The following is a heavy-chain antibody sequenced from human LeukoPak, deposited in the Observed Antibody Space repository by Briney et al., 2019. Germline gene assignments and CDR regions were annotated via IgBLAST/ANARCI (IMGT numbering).Heavy chain of an antibody. CDR1: GFTFSSYD. CDR2: IGTAGDT. Sequence: GGSLRLSCAASGFTFSSYDMHWVRQATGKGLEWVSAIGTAGDTYYPGSVKGRFTISRENAKNSLYLQMNSLRAGDTAVYYCARGRAVAGHFDYWGQGTLVTVSS. CDR3: ARGRAVAGHFDY. J-gene: IGHJ4*02. D-gene: IGHD6-19*01. V-gene: IGHV3-13*01.